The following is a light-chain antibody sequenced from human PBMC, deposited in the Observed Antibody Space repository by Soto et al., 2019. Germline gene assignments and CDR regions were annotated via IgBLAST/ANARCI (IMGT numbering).Light chain of an antibody. V-gene: IGLV1-40*01. CDR1: SSNIGACYD. Sequence: QSVLTQPPSVSGAPGQRVTISCTGSSSNIGACYDVHWYQQLPGTAPKLLIYGNSNRPSGVPDRFSGSKSGTSASLAITVLQAEVEADYYCQSYDSSLSGHVVFGGGTQLTAL. CDR3: QSYDSSLSGHVV. CDR2: GNS. J-gene: IGLJ2*01.